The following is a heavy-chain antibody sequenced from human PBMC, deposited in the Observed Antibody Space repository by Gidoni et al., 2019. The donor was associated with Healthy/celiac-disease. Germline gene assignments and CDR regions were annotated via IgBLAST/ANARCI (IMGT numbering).Heavy chain of an antibody. D-gene: IGHD6-19*01. CDR3: ARDRGSGWYFADY. CDR1: GYSSSSGYY. V-gene: IGHV4-38-2*02. J-gene: IGHJ4*02. Sequence: QVQLQESGPGLVKPSETLSLTCAVSGYSSSSGYYWGWIRQPPGKGLEWIGSIYHSGSTYYNPSLKSRVTISVDTSKNQFSLKLSSVTAADTAVYYCARDRGSGWYFADYWGQGTLVTVSS. CDR2: IYHSGST.